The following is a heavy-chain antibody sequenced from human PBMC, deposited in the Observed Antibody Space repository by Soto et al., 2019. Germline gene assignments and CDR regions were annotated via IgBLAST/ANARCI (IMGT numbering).Heavy chain of an antibody. V-gene: IGHV5-10-1*01. CDR1: GYSFTSYW. CDR2: IDPSDSYT. J-gene: IGHJ6*02. CDR3: ARLIVVVPAAPSDYYYYYGMDV. D-gene: IGHD2-2*01. Sequence: GESLKISCKGSGYSFTSYWISGVRQMPGKGLEWMGRIDPSDSYTNYSPSFQGHVTISADKSISTAYLQWSSLKASDPAMYYCARLIVVVPAAPSDYYYYYGMDVWGQGTTVTVSS.